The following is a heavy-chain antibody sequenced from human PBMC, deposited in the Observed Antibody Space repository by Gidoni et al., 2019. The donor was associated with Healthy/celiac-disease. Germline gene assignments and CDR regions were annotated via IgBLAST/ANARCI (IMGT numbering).Heavy chain of an antibody. D-gene: IGHD3-3*01. CDR2: IIPIFGTA. V-gene: IGHV1-69*01. CDR3: ARGDTIFGVVTAYYYYGMDV. J-gene: IGHJ6*02. Sequence: QVQLVQSGAEVRKPGSSVKVSCKASGGTFSRYAISWVRQAPGQGLEWMGGIIPIFGTANYAQKFKGRVTITADESTSTAYMELSSLRSEDTAVYYCARGDTIFGVVTAYYYYGMDVWGQGTTVTVSS. CDR1: GGTFSRYA.